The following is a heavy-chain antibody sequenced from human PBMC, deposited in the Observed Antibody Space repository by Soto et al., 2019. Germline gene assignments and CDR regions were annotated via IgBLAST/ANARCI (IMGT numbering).Heavy chain of an antibody. J-gene: IGHJ5*02. CDR3: AREVTSMVRGNWFDP. CDR1: GGSISSYY. Sequence: SETLSLTCTVSGGSISSYYWSWIRQPPGKGLEWIGYIYYSGSTNYNPSLKSRVTISVDTSKNQFSLKLSSVTAADTAVYYCAREVTSMVRGNWFDPWGQGTLVTVS. D-gene: IGHD3-10*01. CDR2: IYYSGST. V-gene: IGHV4-59*01.